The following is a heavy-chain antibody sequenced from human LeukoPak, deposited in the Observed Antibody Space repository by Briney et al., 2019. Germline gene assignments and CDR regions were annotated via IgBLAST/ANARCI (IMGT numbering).Heavy chain of an antibody. D-gene: IGHD6-19*01. Sequence: SETLSLTCAVYGGSFSGYYWSWIRQPPGKGLEWIGEINHSGSTNYSPSLKSRVTISVDTSKNQFSLKLSSVTAADTAVYYCARAPRRSSGWYSRWFDPWGQGTLATVSS. CDR2: INHSGST. CDR1: GGSFSGYY. CDR3: ARAPRRSSGWYSRWFDP. V-gene: IGHV4-34*01. J-gene: IGHJ5*02.